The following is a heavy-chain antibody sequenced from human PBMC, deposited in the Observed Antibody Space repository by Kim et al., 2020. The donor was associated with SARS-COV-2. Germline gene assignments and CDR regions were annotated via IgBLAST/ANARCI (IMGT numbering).Heavy chain of an antibody. CDR3: ALSVDTAMATLFDY. D-gene: IGHD5-18*01. V-gene: IGHV3-7*03. Sequence: VDSVKGRFTIARDNTKSSLYLQMNSLRAEDTAVYYCALSVDTAMATLFDYWGQGTLVTVSS. J-gene: IGHJ4*02.